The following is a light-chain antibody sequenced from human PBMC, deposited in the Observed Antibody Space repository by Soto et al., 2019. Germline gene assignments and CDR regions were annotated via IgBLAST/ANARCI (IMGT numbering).Light chain of an antibody. CDR2: GAF. CDR3: QQYGSTPRT. CDR1: QSVSSNY. V-gene: IGKV3-20*01. Sequence: TLSLSPGERATFSCRGSQSVSSNYLAWYQQKPGQAPRLLIYGAFKRATGIPDRFSGSGSGTDCTLTISRTEPEAFAVYCCQQYGSTPRTFGEGTKVDIK. J-gene: IGKJ1*01.